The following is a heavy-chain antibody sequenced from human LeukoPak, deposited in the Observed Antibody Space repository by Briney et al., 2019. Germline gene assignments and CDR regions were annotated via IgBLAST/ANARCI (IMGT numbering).Heavy chain of an antibody. CDR1: GYSISSGFY. CDR3: ARVKIKGGIAIFKEYHYMDV. D-gene: IGHD3-3*01. V-gene: IGHV4-61*01. J-gene: IGHJ6*03. Sequence: PSETLSLTCTVSGYSISSGFYWSWIRQPPGKGLEWIGYIYYSGSTNYNPSLKSRVTISVDTSKTQFSLKLSSVTAADTAVYYCARVKIKGGIAIFKEYHYMDVWGKGTTVTVSS. CDR2: IYYSGST.